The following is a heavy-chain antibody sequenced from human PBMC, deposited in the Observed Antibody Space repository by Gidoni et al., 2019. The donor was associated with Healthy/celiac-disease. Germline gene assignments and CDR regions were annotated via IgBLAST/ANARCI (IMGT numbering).Heavy chain of an antibody. CDR1: GFTFSSYA. CDR3: AKEGPGIAAAGSDAFDI. Sequence: EVQLLESGGGLVQPGGSLRLSCAASGFTFSSYARSWVRQAPGKGLEWVSAISGSGGSTYSADSVKGRFTISRDNSKNTLYLQMNSLRAEDTAVYYCAKEGPGIAAAGSDAFDIWGQGTMVTVSS. J-gene: IGHJ3*02. D-gene: IGHD6-13*01. V-gene: IGHV3-23*01. CDR2: ISGSGGST.